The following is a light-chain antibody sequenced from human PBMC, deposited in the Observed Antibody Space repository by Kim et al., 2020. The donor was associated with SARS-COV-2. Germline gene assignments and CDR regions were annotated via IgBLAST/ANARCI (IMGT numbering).Light chain of an antibody. J-gene: IGKJ2*01. CDR2: LAS. CDR1: QMIDTW. V-gene: IGKV1-5*03. CDR3: QHYSRFPYT. Sequence: ASIGNRVTITCRASQMIDTWLAWYQQKPGKAPKLLIYLASTLENGVPPRFSGSGSGAEFTLTINSLQPDDFATYYCQHYSRFPYTFGQGTKVDIK.